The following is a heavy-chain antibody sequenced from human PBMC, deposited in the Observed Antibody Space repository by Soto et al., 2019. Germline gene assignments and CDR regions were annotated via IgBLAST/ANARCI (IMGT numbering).Heavy chain of an antibody. J-gene: IGHJ4*01. CDR2: VNPNSGGT. CDR1: GYTFTSYG. V-gene: IGHV1-2*02. Sequence: RASVKVSCKASGYTFTSYGISWVRQAPGQGLEWMGWVNPNSGGTNYAQKFQGRVTMTRDTSITTAYMELSRLRSDDTAVYYCARSIAARRTVDYWGQGTLVTVSS. CDR3: ARSIAARRTVDY. D-gene: IGHD6-6*01.